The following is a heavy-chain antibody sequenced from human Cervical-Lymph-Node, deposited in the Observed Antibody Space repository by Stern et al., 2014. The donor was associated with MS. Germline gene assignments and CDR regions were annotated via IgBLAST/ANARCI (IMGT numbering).Heavy chain of an antibody. CDR1: GGTFSSYA. D-gene: IGHD6-19*01. V-gene: IGHV1-69*01. J-gene: IGHJ5*02. CDR3: ARGGIAVAGTANWFDP. CDR2: IIPIFGTA. Sequence: QVQLGQSGAEVKKPGSSVKVSCKASGGTFSSYAISWVRQAPGQGLEWMGGIIPIFGTANYAQKFQGRVTITADESTSTAYMELSSLRSEETAVYYCARGGIAVAGTANWFDPWGQGTLVTVSS.